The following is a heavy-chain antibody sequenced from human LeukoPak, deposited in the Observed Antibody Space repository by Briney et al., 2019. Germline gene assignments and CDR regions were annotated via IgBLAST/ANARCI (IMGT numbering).Heavy chain of an antibody. J-gene: IGHJ5*02. CDR1: GGSISSYY. D-gene: IGHD6-13*01. CDR2: IYTSGST. V-gene: IGHV4-4*07. Sequence: PSETLSLTCTVSGGSISSYYWSWIRQPAGKGLEWIGRIYTSGSTNYNPSLKSRVTMSVDTSKNQFSLKLSSVTAADTAVYYCARDNSSSWYSWFDPWGQGTLVTVSS. CDR3: ARDNSSSWYSWFDP.